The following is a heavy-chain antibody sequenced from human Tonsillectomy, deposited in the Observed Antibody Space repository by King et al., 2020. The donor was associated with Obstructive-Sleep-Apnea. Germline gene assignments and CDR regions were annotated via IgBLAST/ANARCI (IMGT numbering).Heavy chain of an antibody. D-gene: IGHD3-10*01. Sequence: PLVPSGAEVKKPGASVTVSCKVSGYTLTELSMHWVRQAPGKGLEWMGGFDPEDGETIYAQKFQGRVTMTEDTSTDTAYMELSSLRSEDTAVYSCATDGDYYGAGSWYYWGQGTLVTVSS. J-gene: IGHJ4*02. CDR1: GYTLTELS. CDR3: ATDGDYYGAGSWYY. V-gene: IGHV1-24*01. CDR2: FDPEDGET.